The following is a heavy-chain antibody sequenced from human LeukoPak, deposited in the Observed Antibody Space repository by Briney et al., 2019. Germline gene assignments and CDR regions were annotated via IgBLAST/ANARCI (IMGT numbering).Heavy chain of an antibody. CDR2: IYSGGST. V-gene: IGHV3-53*01. D-gene: IGHD4-23*01. CDR1: GFTVSSNY. Sequence: PPGGSLRLSCAASGFTVSSNYMSWVRQAPGKGLEWVSVIYSGGSTYYADSVKGRFTISRDNSKNTLYLQMNSLSAEDTAVYYCATAPVGQTPLDYWGQGTLVTVSS. J-gene: IGHJ4*02. CDR3: ATAPVGQTPLDY.